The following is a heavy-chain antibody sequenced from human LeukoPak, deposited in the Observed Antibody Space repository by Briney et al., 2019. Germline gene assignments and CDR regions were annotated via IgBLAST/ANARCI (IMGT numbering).Heavy chain of an antibody. D-gene: IGHD3-22*01. CDR3: ARQDSSGYYDYYFDY. Sequence: PSETLSLTCTVSGGSIISSSYYWGWISQPPGKGLEWIGTISYTGNTYYNPSLKSRVTISVDTSKNQFSLKLSSVTAADTTVYYCARQDSSGYYDYYFDYWGQGTLVTVSS. CDR1: GGSIISSSYY. V-gene: IGHV4-39*01. J-gene: IGHJ4*02. CDR2: ISYTGNT.